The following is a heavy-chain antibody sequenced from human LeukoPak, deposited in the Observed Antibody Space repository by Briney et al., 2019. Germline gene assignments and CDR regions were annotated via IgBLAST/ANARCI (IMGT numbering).Heavy chain of an antibody. J-gene: IGHJ3*02. CDR3: AKHKVGATLGHDAFDI. CDR2: LSDSGGGT. V-gene: IGHV3-23*01. CDR1: GFTFNNYV. Sequence: GGSLRLSCAASGFTFNNYVMTWVRQAPGKGLEWVSSLSDSGGGTYYADSVKGRFTISRDNSKNTLYLQMNSLRAEDTALYYCAKHKVGATLGHDAFDIWGQGTMVTVSS. D-gene: IGHD1-26*01.